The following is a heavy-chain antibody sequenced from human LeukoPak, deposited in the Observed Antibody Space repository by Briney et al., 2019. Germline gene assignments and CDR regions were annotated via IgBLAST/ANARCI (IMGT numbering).Heavy chain of an antibody. J-gene: IGHJ5*02. CDR3: GRGRQYLNPFDP. V-gene: IGHV4-59*01. CDR1: GDSISSYH. D-gene: IGHD2/OR15-2a*01. Sequence: SETLSLTCTVSGDSISSYHWNWIRQPPGKGLEYIGHISYTGTTNYNPSLKSGVTISLDTSKNQFSLKLNSVTAADTAVYYWGRGRQYLNPFDPWGQGTLVTVP. CDR2: ISYTGTT.